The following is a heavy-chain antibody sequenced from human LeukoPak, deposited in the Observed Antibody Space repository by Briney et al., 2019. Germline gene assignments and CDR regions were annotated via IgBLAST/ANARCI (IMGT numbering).Heavy chain of an antibody. Sequence: GGSLRLSCAASGFSLSNYGMHWVRQAPGKGLEWVANIKQDGSQKYYVDSVKGRFTASRDNKKESVYLLMTSLRVEDTAVYYCARIYYYGMDVWGQGTTVTVSS. CDR3: ARIYYYGMDV. CDR1: GFSLSNYG. CDR2: IKQDGSQK. J-gene: IGHJ6*02. V-gene: IGHV3-7*01. D-gene: IGHD3-10*01.